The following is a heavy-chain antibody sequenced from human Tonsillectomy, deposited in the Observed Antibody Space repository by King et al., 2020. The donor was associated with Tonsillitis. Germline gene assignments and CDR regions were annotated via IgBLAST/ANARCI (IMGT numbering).Heavy chain of an antibody. CDR2: IYPGDSDT. J-gene: IGHJ4*02. CDR1: GYIFTDYW. CDR3: ARPLAEKTQTDH. D-gene: IGHD1-14*01. V-gene: IGHV5-51*01. Sequence: VQLVESGAEVKKPGESLKISCKGSGYIFTDYWIGWVRQMPGRGLEWMGIIYPGDSDTRYSPSFQGQVTISADRSISTAYLQWSGLKASDTAIYYCARPLAEKTQTDHWGQGTLVTVSS.